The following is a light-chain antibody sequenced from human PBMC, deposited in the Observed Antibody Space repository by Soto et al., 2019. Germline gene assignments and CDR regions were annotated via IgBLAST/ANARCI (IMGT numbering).Light chain of an antibody. CDR1: QSVSSSY. V-gene: IGKV3-20*01. Sequence: EIVLTQSPGTLSLSPGERATLSCRASQSVSSSYLAWYQQKPGQAPRLLMYGASRRATGIPDRFSGSGSGTDFTLTISRLEPEDFAVYYCQLYLSSFLTFGGGTKVDIK. CDR3: QLYLSSFLT. CDR2: GAS. J-gene: IGKJ4*01.